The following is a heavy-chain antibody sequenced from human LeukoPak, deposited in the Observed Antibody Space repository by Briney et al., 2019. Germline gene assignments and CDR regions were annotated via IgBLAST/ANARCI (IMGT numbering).Heavy chain of an antibody. J-gene: IGHJ4*02. CDR3: ARLLAAHRRYYFDY. Sequence: SETLSLTCTVSGGSISSSSYYWGWIRQPPGKGLEWIGSIYYSGSTYYNPSLKSRVTISVDTSKNQFSLKLSSVTAADTAVYYCARLLAAHRRYYFDYWGQGTLVTVSS. D-gene: IGHD6-13*01. CDR2: IYYSGST. V-gene: IGHV4-39*01. CDR1: GGSISSSSYY.